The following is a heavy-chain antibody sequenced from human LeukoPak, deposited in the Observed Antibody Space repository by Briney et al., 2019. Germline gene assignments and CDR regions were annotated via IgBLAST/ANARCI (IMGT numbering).Heavy chain of an antibody. CDR2: LSGSGGST. V-gene: IGHV3-23*01. J-gene: IGHJ3*02. D-gene: IGHD3-22*01. CDR3: AKDGSSGYYYSAFDI. CDR1: GLTFSGYA. Sequence: GGSLRLSCAASGLTFSGYAMNWVRQAPGKGLEWVSTLSGSGGSTYYADSVKGRFTISRDNSKNTLYLQMNSLRAEDTAVYYCAKDGSSGYYYSAFDIWGQGTMVTVSS.